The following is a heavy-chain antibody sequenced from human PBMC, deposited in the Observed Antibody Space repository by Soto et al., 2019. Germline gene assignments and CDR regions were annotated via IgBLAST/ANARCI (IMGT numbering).Heavy chain of an antibody. Sequence: IRQPPGKGLEWIGYIYHSGSTYYNPSLKSRVTISVDRSKNQFSLKLSSVTAADTAVYYCARGQVVAAQHWGQGTLVTVSS. V-gene: IGHV4-30-2*01. J-gene: IGHJ4*02. CDR3: ARGQVVAAQH. CDR2: IYHSGST. D-gene: IGHD2-15*01.